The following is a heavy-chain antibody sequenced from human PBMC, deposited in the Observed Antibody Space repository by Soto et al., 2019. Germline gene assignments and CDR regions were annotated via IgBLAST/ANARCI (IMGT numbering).Heavy chain of an antibody. CDR1: GFTFSSYA. CDR3: ARDGGPYFDILTGFDY. D-gene: IGHD3-9*01. Sequence: GGSLRLSCAASGFTFSSYAMHWVRQTPGKGLEWVSSISSSSSYIYYADSVKGRFTISRDNAKNSLYLQMNSLRAEDTAVYYWARDGGPYFDILTGFDYWGQGTLVTVSS. J-gene: IGHJ4*02. V-gene: IGHV3-21*01. CDR2: ISSSSSYI.